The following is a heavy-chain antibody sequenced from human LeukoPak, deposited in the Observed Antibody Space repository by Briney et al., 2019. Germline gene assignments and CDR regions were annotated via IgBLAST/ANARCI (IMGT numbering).Heavy chain of an antibody. CDR3: ARAWADPFDY. D-gene: IGHD1-26*01. J-gene: IGHJ4*02. Sequence: GGSLRLSCAASGFNFDDYGMSWVRHGPGKGLEWVSGINWNCLSTGYADSVKGRFTISRDNAKNSLYLQMNSLRADDTALYYCARAWADPFDYWGQGTLVTVSS. CDR2: INWNCLST. CDR1: GFNFDDYG. V-gene: IGHV3-20*04.